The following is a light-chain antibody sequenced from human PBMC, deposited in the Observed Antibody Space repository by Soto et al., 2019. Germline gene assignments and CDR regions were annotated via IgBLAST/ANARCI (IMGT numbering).Light chain of an antibody. V-gene: IGLV2-14*01. CDR1: SSDVGAYNY. J-gene: IGLJ3*02. Sequence: QSALTQPASVSGSPGQSITISCTGTSSDVGAYNYVSWLQQYPGKAPKLMIYEVNNRPSGVSNRFSGSKSGNTASLTISGLQTEDEADYYCTSYTTSSTVVFGGGTQLTVL. CDR3: TSYTTSSTVV. CDR2: EVN.